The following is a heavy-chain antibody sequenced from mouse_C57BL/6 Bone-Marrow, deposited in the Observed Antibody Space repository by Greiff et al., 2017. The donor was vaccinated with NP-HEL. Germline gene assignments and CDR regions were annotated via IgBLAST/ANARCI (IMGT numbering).Heavy chain of an antibody. CDR2: INPNNGGT. V-gene: IGHV1-26*01. Sequence: EVQLQQSGPELVKPGASVKISCKASGYTFTDYYMNWVKQSHGKSLEWIGDINPNNGGTSYNQKFKGKATLTVDKSSSTAYMELRSLTSEDSAVYYYARGRRWLLGYYFDYWGQGTTLTVSS. CDR3: ARGRRWLLGYYFDY. CDR1: GYTFTDYY. D-gene: IGHD2-3*01. J-gene: IGHJ2*01.